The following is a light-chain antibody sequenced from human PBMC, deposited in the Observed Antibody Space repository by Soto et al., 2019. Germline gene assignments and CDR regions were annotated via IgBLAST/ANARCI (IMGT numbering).Light chain of an antibody. Sequence: QLVLTQPPSVSGAPGQRVTISCTGSSSNIGAGYDVHWYQQVPGTAPKLLIYGNSNRPSGVPDRFSGSKSGTSASLAITGLQAEDEADYYCQSYDTIVSGSRVVFGGGTKVTVL. V-gene: IGLV1-40*01. CDR2: GNS. CDR1: SSNIGAGYD. CDR3: QSYDTIVSGSRVV. J-gene: IGLJ2*01.